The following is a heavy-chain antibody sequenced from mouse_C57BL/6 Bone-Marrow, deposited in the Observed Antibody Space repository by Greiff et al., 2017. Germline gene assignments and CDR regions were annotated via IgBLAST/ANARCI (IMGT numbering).Heavy chain of an antibody. J-gene: IGHJ4*01. CDR1: GYAFSSYW. CDR3: AREEGYYALYYYAMDY. Sequence: QVQLQQSGAELVKPGASVKISCKASGYAFSSYWMNWVKQRPGKGLEWIGQIYPGDGDTNYNGKFKGKATLTADKSSSTAYMQLSSLTSEDSAVYFCAREEGYYALYYYAMDYWGQGTSVTVSS. D-gene: IGHD2-1*01. V-gene: IGHV1-80*01. CDR2: IYPGDGDT.